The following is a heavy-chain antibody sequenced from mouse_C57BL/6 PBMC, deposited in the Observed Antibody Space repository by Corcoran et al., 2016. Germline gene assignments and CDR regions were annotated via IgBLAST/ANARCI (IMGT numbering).Heavy chain of an antibody. CDR3: ARRSYSNFMDY. Sequence: DVQHQESGPGLVKPSQSLSLTCSVTGYSITSGYYWNWIRQFPGNKLEWMGYISYDGSNNYNPSLKNRISITRDTSKNQFFLKLNSVTTEDTATYYCARRSYSNFMDYWGQGTSVTVST. CDR2: ISYDGSN. CDR1: GYSITSGYY. J-gene: IGHJ4*01. V-gene: IGHV3-6*01. D-gene: IGHD2-5*01.